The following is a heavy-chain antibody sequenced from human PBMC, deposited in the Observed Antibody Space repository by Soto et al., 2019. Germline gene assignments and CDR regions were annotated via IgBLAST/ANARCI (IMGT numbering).Heavy chain of an antibody. CDR2: IYCSGST. J-gene: IGHJ2*01. CDR3: ARGQGLWFGELLPRTYWYFDL. Sequence: PSETLSLTCTVSGGSISSYYWSWIRQPPGKGLEWIGYIYCSGSTNYNPSLKSRVTISVDTSKNQFSLKLSSVTAADTAVYYCARGQGLWFGELLPRTYWYFDLWGRGTLVTVSS. D-gene: IGHD3-10*01. CDR1: GGSISSYY. V-gene: IGHV4-59*01.